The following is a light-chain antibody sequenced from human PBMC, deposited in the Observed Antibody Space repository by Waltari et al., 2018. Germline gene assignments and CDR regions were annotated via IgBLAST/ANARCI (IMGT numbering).Light chain of an antibody. CDR1: SLRIYY. J-gene: IGLJ2*01. CDR3: HSRDISGDVL. CDR2: GKN. V-gene: IGLV3-19*01. Sequence: SSEPTQDPAVSVALGQTVRITFQGDSLRIYYVRWFLQKPGQAPALVIDGKNSRPSGIPDRFSASSSGSTASLTIIGAQAEDEADYYCHSRDISGDVLIGGGTKLTVV.